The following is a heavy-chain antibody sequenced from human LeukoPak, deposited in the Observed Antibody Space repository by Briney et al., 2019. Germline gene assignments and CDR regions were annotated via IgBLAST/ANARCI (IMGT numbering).Heavy chain of an antibody. CDR1: GFTFSSYA. CDR2: ISGSGGST. CDR3: ASSGSYHDAFDI. D-gene: IGHD3-22*01. Sequence: PGGSLRLSCAASGFTFSSYAMSWVRQAPGKGLEWVSAISGSGGSTYYADSVKGRFTISRDNSKNTLYLQMNSLRAEDTAVYYCASSGSYHDAFDIWGQGTMVTVSS. V-gene: IGHV3-23*01. J-gene: IGHJ3*02.